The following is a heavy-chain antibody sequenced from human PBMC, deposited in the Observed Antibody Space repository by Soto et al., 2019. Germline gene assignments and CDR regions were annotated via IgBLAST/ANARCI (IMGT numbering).Heavy chain of an antibody. D-gene: IGHD2-15*01. V-gene: IGHV3-48*02. Sequence: QLVESGGGLVQPGGSLRLSCAASGFTFSDYPMNWVRQAPGKGLEWVSSIRTISSAIYFADSVRGRFTISRDNARNSLDPQTTSPRDEDTAVYYCARETPSFDSWGQGTLVTVSS. J-gene: IGHJ4*02. CDR3: ARETPSFDS. CDR2: IRTISSAI. CDR1: GFTFSDYP.